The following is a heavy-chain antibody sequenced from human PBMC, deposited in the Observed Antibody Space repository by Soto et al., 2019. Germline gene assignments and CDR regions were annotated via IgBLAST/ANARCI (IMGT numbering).Heavy chain of an antibody. V-gene: IGHV3-21*01. J-gene: IGHJ3*02. CDR1: GFTFSSYS. CDR2: ISSSSSYI. CDR3: ASNGYSSGWYDAFDI. Sequence: EVQLVESGGGLVKPGWSLRLSCAASGFTFSSYSMNWVRQAPGKGLEWVSSISSSSSYIYYADSVKGRFTISRDNAKNSLYLQMNSLRAEDTAVYYCASNGYSSGWYDAFDIWGQGTMVTVSS. D-gene: IGHD6-19*01.